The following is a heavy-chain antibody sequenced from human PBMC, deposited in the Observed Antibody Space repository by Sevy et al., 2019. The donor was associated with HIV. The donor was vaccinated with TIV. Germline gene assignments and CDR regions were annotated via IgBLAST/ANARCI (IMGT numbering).Heavy chain of an antibody. J-gene: IGHJ4*02. CDR2: INHSGST. CDR1: GGSFSGYY. D-gene: IGHD3-3*01. CDR3: ARGRSGNIRYYFDY. Sequence: SETLSLTCAVYGGSFSGYYWSWIRQPPGKGLEWIGEINHSGSTNYNPSLKSRVTISVDTSKNQFSLKLSSVTAADTAVYYCARGRSGNIRYYFDYWGQGTLVTVS. V-gene: IGHV4-34*01.